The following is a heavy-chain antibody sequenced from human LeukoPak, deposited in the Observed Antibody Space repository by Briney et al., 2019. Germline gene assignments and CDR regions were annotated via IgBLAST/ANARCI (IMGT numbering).Heavy chain of an antibody. CDR1: GGSISSSSYY. CDR2: IYYSGST. CDR3: ARDMVRGVFDY. V-gene: IGHV4-39*02. D-gene: IGHD3-10*01. J-gene: IGHJ4*02. Sequence: KPSETLSLTCTVSGGSISSSSYYWGWIRQPPGKGLEWIGSIYYSGSTYYNPSLKSRVTISVDTSKNQFSLKLSSVTAADTAVYYCARDMVRGVFDYWGQGTLVTVSS.